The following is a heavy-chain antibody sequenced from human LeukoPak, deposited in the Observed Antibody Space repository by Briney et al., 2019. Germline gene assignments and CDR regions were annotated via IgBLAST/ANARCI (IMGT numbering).Heavy chain of an antibody. V-gene: IGHV3-33*01. Sequence: GRSLRLSCAASGFTFSSYGMHWVRQAPGNGLEWVAVIWYDGSNKYYADSVKGRFTISRDNSKNTLYLQMNSLRAEDTAVYYCARDIVGATTGYWGQGTLVTVSS. CDR1: GFTFSSYG. CDR2: IWYDGSNK. J-gene: IGHJ4*02. D-gene: IGHD1-26*01. CDR3: ARDIVGATTGY.